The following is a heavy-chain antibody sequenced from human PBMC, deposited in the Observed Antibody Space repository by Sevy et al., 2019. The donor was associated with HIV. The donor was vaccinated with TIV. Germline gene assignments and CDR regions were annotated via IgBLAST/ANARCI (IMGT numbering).Heavy chain of an antibody. V-gene: IGHV3-15*01. D-gene: IGHD2-15*01. J-gene: IGHJ1*01. CDR3: TTGGSLFQH. CDR1: GFTFSNVW. CDR2: IKSKTEGGTA. Sequence: GGSLRLSCAASGFTFSNVWTSWLRQAPGKGLEWVAHIKSKTEGGTADYAAPVKGRFTISRDDSKDTLYLQMNSLKTEDTAVYYCTTGGSLFQHWGQGTLVTVSS.